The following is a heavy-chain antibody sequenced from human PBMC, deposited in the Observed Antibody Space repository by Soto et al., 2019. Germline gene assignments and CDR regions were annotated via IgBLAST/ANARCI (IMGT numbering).Heavy chain of an antibody. Sequence: GASVKVSCKASGYTFSDHYVQWVRQAPGQGLEWVAMINPADGTTRYAQMFQGRVTLTRDTSTSTVYMEMSSLRSDDTAFYYCARDRPHAWLDPWGQGTLVTVSS. CDR1: GYTFSDHY. CDR2: INPADGTT. J-gene: IGHJ5*02. V-gene: IGHV1-46*01. CDR3: ARDRPHAWLDP.